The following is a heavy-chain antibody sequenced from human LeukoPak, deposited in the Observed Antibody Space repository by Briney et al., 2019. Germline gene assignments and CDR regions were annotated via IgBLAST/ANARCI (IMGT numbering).Heavy chain of an antibody. Sequence: GGSLRLSCAAPGFILSTHGMHWVRQPPGKGLEWVAGMWHDGSREDYEDSVKGRFTISRDMSKNTLNLQMNSLRVEDTAMFYCARDLSFGSLDFGGQGTLVTVSS. CDR1: GFILSTHG. CDR3: ARDLSFGSLDF. J-gene: IGHJ4*02. D-gene: IGHD1-26*01. CDR2: MWHDGSRE. V-gene: IGHV3-33*01.